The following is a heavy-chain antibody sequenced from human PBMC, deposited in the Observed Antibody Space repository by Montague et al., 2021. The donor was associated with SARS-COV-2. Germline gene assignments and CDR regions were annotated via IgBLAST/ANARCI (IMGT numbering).Heavy chain of an antibody. CDR2: IYYSGST. V-gene: IGHV4-59*01. Sequence: SETLSLTCTVLGWWISGYDWSWIRQHPGKGREWIGYIYYSGSTNYNPSLKSRVTISVDTSKNQFSLKLSSVTAADTAVYYCARGFDPWGQGTLVTVSS. CDR1: GWWISGYD. J-gene: IGHJ5*02. CDR3: ARGFDP.